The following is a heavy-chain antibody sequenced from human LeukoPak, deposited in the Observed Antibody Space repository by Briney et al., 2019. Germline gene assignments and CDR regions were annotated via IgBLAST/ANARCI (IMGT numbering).Heavy chain of an antibody. D-gene: IGHD3-22*01. Sequence: GGSLRLSCAASGSTFSNAWMSWVRQAPGKGLEWVAVISYDGSNKYYADSVKGRFTISRDNSKNTLYLQMNSLRAEDTAVYYCARDFDGSGYHFDYWGQGTLVTVSS. V-gene: IGHV3-30*03. CDR2: ISYDGSNK. CDR1: GSTFSNAW. J-gene: IGHJ4*02. CDR3: ARDFDGSGYHFDY.